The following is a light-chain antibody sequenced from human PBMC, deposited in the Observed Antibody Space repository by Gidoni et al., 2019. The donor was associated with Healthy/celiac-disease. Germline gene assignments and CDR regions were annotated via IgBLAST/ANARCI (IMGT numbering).Light chain of an antibody. J-gene: IGKJ5*01. CDR1: QRLLHGNGYNY. CDR3: MQALQTPIT. Sequence: MLTQSPLSLLVTPVEPASISCSSSQRLLHGNGYNYLDWYLQKPGQSPQLLIYLGSNRASGVPDRFSGSGSGTDFTLKISRVEAEDVGVYYCMQALQTPITFXQXTRLXIK. CDR2: LGS. V-gene: IGKV2-28*01.